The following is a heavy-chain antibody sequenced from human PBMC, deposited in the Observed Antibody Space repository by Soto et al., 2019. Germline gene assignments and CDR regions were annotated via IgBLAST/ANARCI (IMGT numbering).Heavy chain of an antibody. CDR3: ARDQLVYSYGTDYYYYVMDV. V-gene: IGHV1-3*01. Sequence: ASVKVSCKASGYTFTSYAMHWVRQAPGQRLEWMGWINAGNGNTKYSQKFQGRVTITRDTSASTAYMELSSLRSEDTAVYYCARDQLVYSYGTDYYYYVMDVWGQGTTVTVSS. J-gene: IGHJ6*02. D-gene: IGHD5-18*01. CDR1: GYTFTSYA. CDR2: INAGNGNT.